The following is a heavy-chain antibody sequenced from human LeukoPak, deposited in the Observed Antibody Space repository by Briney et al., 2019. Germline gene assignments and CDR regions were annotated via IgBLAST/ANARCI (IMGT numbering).Heavy chain of an antibody. D-gene: IGHD1-26*01. J-gene: IGHJ4*02. Sequence: GASVKVSCKASGYTFTDYYMHWVRQAPGQGPEWMGWINPNSGGTNYAQKFQGRVTMTRDTSISTAYMELSRLRSDDTAVYYCARGAIVGAAHWGQGTLVTVSS. CDR2: INPNSGGT. V-gene: IGHV1-2*02. CDR3: ARGAIVGAAH. CDR1: GYTFTDYY.